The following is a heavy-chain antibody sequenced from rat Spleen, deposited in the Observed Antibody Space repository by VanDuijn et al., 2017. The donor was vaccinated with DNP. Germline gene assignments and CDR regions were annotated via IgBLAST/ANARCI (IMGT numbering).Heavy chain of an antibody. J-gene: IGHJ2*01. V-gene: IGHV5-22*01. CDR3: VRWNSGHFDY. CDR1: GFTFSDYY. D-gene: IGHD4-3*01. CDR2: IGSDGYAP. Sequence: EVQLVESGGGLVQPGRSLKLSCAASGFTFSDYYMAWVRQAPTRGLEWVAYIGSDGYAPYYGVSVKGRFTISRDNAKSTQYLQMNSLRSEDMATYYCVRWNSGHFDYWGQGVMVTVSS.